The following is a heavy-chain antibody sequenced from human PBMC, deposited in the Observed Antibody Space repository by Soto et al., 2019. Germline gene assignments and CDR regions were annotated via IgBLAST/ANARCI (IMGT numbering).Heavy chain of an antibody. CDR2: INPESTTL. D-gene: IGHD3-10*01. J-gene: IGHJ4*02. V-gene: IGHV3-74*01. CDR3: TKDTFGARDS. CDR1: EITLNIYW. Sequence: EAQLVESGGGLVPPGGSLTLSCTASEITLNIYWMHWIRQAPGKGLVWVSRINPESTTLTYADSVTGRFTISRDSAKNTLYLQMNGLSAEDTAIYYCTKDTFGARDSWGQGTLVTVSS.